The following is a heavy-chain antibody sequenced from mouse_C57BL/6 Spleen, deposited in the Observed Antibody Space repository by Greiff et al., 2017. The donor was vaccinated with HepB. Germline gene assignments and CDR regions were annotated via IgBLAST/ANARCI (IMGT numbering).Heavy chain of an antibody. J-gene: IGHJ3*01. V-gene: IGHV1-64*01. CDR2: IHPNSGST. Sequence: QVQLQQSGAELVKPGASVKLSCKASGYTFTSYWMHWVKQRPGQGLEWIGMIHPNSGSTNYNEKFKSKATLTVDKSSSTAYMQLSSLTSEDSAVYYCARLGYGNPWFAYWGQGTLVTVSA. D-gene: IGHD2-1*01. CDR1: GYTFTSYW. CDR3: ARLGYGNPWFAY.